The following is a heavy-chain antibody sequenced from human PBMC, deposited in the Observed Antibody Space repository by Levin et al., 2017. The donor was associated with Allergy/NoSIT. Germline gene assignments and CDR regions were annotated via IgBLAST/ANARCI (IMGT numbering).Heavy chain of an antibody. CDR2: ISWNSGSI. J-gene: IGHJ4*02. Sequence: SCAASGFTFDDYAMHWVRQAPGKGLEWVSGISWNSGSIGYADSVKGRFTISRDNAKNSLYLQMNSLRAEDTALYYCAKDGGVNWGQGTLVTVSS. CDR1: GFTFDDYA. V-gene: IGHV3-9*01. CDR3: AKDGGVN. D-gene: IGHD4-23*01.